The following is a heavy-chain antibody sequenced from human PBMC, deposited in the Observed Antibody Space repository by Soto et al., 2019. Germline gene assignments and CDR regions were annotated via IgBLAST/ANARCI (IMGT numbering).Heavy chain of an antibody. CDR1: GGTFSSYT. J-gene: IGHJ5*02. CDR2: IIPILGIA. V-gene: IGHV1-69*08. CDR3: ARDRWLQSNWFDP. D-gene: IGHD5-12*01. Sequence: QVQLVQSGAEVKKPGSSVKVSCKASGGTFSSYTISWVRQAPGQGLEWMGRIIPILGIANYAQKFQGRVTXTXDXXTSTAYMELSSLRSEDTAVYYCARDRWLQSNWFDPWGQGTLVTVSS.